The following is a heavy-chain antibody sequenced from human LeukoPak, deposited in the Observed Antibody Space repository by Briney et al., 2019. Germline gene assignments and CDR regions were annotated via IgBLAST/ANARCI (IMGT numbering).Heavy chain of an antibody. V-gene: IGHV3-30-3*01. CDR1: GFTFSSYA. CDR3: ARAILTGDPYYFDY. CDR2: ISYDGSNK. J-gene: IGHJ4*02. D-gene: IGHD7-27*01. Sequence: GGSLRLSCAASGFTFSSYAMHWVRQAPGKGLEWVAVISYDGSNKYYADSVKGRFTISRDNSKNTLYLQMISLRAEDTAVYYCARAILTGDPYYFDYWGQGTLVTVSS.